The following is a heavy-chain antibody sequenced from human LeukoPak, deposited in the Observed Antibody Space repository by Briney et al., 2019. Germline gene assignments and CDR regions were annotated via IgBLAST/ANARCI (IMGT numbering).Heavy chain of an antibody. Sequence: GRSLRLSCAASGFTFSSYVMHWVRQAPGKGLEWVAVISYDGSNKYYADSVKGRFTISRDNSKNTLYLQMNSLRAEDTAVYYCASYDILTGSSGYWGQGTLVTVSS. CDR2: ISYDGSNK. J-gene: IGHJ4*02. V-gene: IGHV3-30-3*01. D-gene: IGHD3-9*01. CDR3: ASYDILTGSSGY. CDR1: GFTFSSYV.